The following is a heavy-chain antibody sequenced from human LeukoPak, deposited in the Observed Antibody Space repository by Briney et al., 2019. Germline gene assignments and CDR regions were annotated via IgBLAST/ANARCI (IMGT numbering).Heavy chain of an antibody. CDR2: INIGGTNT. CDR1: GFTFNDYY. CDR3: AIDGAGFDT. Sequence: GGSLRLSCAASGFTFNDYYMSWIRQAPGKGLEWLSYINIGGTNTHYADSVKGRFTISRDNAKKSLYLEMNNLRAEDTAVYYCAIDGAGFDTWGQGVLVTVSS. J-gene: IGHJ5*02. V-gene: IGHV3-11*01.